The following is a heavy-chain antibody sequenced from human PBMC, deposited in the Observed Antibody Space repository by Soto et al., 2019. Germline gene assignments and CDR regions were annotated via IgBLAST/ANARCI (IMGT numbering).Heavy chain of an antibody. CDR1: GFSLSNARMG. V-gene: IGHV2-26*01. CDR3: ARMEYDSSGYSVDY. Sequence: GSGPTLVNPTETLTLTCTVSGFSLSNARMGVSWIRQPPGKALEWLAHIFSNDEKSYSTSLKSRLTISKDTSKSQVVLTMTNMDPVDTATYYCARMEYDSSGYSVDYWGQGTLVTVSS. J-gene: IGHJ4*02. CDR2: IFSNDEK. D-gene: IGHD3-22*01.